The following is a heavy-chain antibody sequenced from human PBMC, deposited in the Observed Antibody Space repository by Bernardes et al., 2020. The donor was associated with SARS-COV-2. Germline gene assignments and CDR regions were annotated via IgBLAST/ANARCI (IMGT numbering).Heavy chain of an antibody. CDR1: DYTFTNYW. D-gene: IGHD4-17*01. Sequence: GESLMISCKGSDYTFTNYWIGWVRQMPGKGLEWMGIIYPGDSDTKYSPSFQGRVTISADKSVNTAYLQWSSLKASDTAIYYCARRRYGDFGVDVWGLGTTVTVSS. J-gene: IGHJ6*02. V-gene: IGHV5-51*01. CDR3: ARRRYGDFGVDV. CDR2: IYPGDSDT.